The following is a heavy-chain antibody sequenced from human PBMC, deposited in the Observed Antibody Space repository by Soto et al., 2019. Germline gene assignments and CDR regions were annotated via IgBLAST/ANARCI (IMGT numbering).Heavy chain of an antibody. CDR2: IYYSGST. D-gene: IGHD2-8*01. CDR3: ARELTKYYGMDV. Sequence: SETLSLTCTVSGGSISSGGYYWSWIRQHPGKGLEWIGYIYYSGSTYYNPSLKSRVTISVDTSKNQFSLKLSSVTAADTAVYYCARELTKYYGMDVWGQGTTVTVSS. CDR1: GGSISSGGYY. V-gene: IGHV4-31*03. J-gene: IGHJ6*02.